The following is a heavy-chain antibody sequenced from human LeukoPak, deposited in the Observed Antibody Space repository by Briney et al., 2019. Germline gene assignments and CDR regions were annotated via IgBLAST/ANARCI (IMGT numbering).Heavy chain of an antibody. CDR1: GYKFTDDY. V-gene: IGHV1-2*02. CDR2: INPDSGFT. D-gene: IGHD3-16*01. J-gene: IGHJ4*02. CDR3: APTAEAYTSWWKV. Sequence: GASVKVSCKASGYKFTDDYMHWVRQAPGQGLEFMGLINPDSGFTNYAQKFKGRVTMTRDTSISTAYLEVRSLTSDDTAVYYCAPTAEAYTSWWKVWGQGTLVTVSS.